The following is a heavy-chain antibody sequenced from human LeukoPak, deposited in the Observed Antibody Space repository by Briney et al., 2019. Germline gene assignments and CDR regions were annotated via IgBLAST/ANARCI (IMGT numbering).Heavy chain of an antibody. V-gene: IGHV3-23*01. Sequence: PGGSLRLSCAASGFTFSSFAMSWVRQAPGNGLEWVSALSGSGDNTHYADSVKGRFTISRDNSKNTLYLQMNTLRAEDTAVYYCAKDTMFYDILTGYPHFDYWGQGTLVTVST. CDR1: GFTFSSFA. D-gene: IGHD3-9*01. CDR2: LSGSGDNT. CDR3: AKDTMFYDILTGYPHFDY. J-gene: IGHJ4*02.